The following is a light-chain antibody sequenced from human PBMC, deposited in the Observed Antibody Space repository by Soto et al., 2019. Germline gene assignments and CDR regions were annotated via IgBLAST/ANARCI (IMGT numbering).Light chain of an antibody. CDR1: QSVSSSY. J-gene: IGKJ4*01. V-gene: IGKV3D-15*01. Sequence: EIVMTQSPATLSLSPGERATLSCRASQSVSSSYLAWYQQKPGQAPRLLIYGASSRATGIPDRFSAFGSGTEFTLTISSLQSEDFAVYYCQQYSHWPLTFGGGTKVDIK. CDR2: GAS. CDR3: QQYSHWPLT.